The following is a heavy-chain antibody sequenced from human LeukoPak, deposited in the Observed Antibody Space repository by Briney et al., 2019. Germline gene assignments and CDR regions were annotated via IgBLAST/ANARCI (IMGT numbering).Heavy chain of an antibody. CDR3: ASAGNPHYFDF. J-gene: IGHJ4*02. V-gene: IGHV4-59*11. Sequence: PSETLSLTCTVSGVSISSHYWSWIRQSPGKGLEWIGNIYYTGSTNYNPSLKSRVVISIDTSKNQFSLTLNSVTAADAGVYYCASAGNPHYFDFWGQGPLVTVSS. CDR2: IYYTGST. CDR1: GVSISSHY.